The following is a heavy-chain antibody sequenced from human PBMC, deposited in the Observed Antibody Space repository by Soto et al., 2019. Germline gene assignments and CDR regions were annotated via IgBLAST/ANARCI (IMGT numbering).Heavy chain of an antibody. Sequence: QVQLQESGPGLVKPSQTLSLTCTVSGGSISTVDYWWSWIRQSPDMGLEWIGHIYDGGRTYNNPFLESRVTMSVDTSKSKHSLTLSSVIAADTAVYYCARGPSVDKVVSWGQGTLVTVSS. CDR1: GGSISTVDYW. V-gene: IGHV4-30-4*01. CDR3: ARGPSVDKVVS. J-gene: IGHJ4*02. D-gene: IGHD2-21*01. CDR2: IYDGGRT.